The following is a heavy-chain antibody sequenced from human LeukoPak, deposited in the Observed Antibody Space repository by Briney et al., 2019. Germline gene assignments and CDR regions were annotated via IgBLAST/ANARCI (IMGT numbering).Heavy chain of an antibody. D-gene: IGHD3-22*01. J-gene: IGHJ4*02. CDR1: GFTFSSYA. V-gene: IGHV3-23*01. Sequence: GGSLRLSCADSGFTFSSYAMSWVRQAPGKGLEWVSAISGSGGSTYYADSVKGRCTISRDNSKNTLYLQMNSLRAEDTAVYYCAKVIASYDSSGYYYGSYDYWGQGTLVTVSS. CDR2: ISGSGGST. CDR3: AKVIASYDSSGYYYGSYDY.